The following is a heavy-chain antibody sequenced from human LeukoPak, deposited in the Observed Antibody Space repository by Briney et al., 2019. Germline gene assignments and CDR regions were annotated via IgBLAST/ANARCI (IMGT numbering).Heavy chain of an antibody. CDR3: AGHLLRYFDWLLPDWGPYFDY. J-gene: IGHJ4*02. CDR1: GGSFSGYY. D-gene: IGHD3-9*01. V-gene: IGHV4-34*01. Sequence: PSETLSLTCAVYGGSFSGYYWSWIRQPPGKGLEWIGEINHSGSTNYNPSLKGRVTISVDTSKNQFSLKLSSVTAADTAVYYCAGHLLRYFDWLLPDWGPYFDYWGQGTLVTVSS. CDR2: INHSGST.